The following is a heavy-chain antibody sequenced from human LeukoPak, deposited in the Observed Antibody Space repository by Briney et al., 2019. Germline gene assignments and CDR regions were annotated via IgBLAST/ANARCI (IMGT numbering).Heavy chain of an antibody. CDR1: GDSMSDSY. J-gene: IGHJ6*03. Sequence: SETLSLTCTVSGDSMSDSYWSWIRQPAGKGLEWIGRVYASGSTNYNPSLKSRVTLSVDTSSNQFSLTLSSVTAADTAVYHCARDIRSHNGPGGYYYYYMDVWGKGTTVTVSS. V-gene: IGHV4-4*07. D-gene: IGHD2-8*01. CDR2: VYASGST. CDR3: ARDIRSHNGPGGYYYYYMDV.